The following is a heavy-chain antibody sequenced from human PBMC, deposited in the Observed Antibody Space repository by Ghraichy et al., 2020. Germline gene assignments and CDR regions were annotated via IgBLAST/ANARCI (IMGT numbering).Heavy chain of an antibody. Sequence: GPTLVKPTQTLTLTCTFSGFSLSTSGMCVSWIRQPPGKALEWLARIDWDDDKYYSTSLKTRLTISKDTSKNQVVLTMTNMDPVDTATYYCARIGVRSSSSRGAFDIWGQGTMVTVSS. V-gene: IGHV2-70*11. CDR2: IDWDDDK. D-gene: IGHD6-6*01. J-gene: IGHJ3*02. CDR3: ARIGVRSSSSRGAFDI. CDR1: GFSLSTSGMC.